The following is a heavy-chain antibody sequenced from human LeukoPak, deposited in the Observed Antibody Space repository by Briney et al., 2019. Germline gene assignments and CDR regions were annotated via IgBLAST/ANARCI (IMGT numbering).Heavy chain of an antibody. CDR2: ISWSSGDI. D-gene: IGHD3-10*01. CDR3: AKDRGGNHYFDY. CDR1: GFTFGAYA. Sequence: DRSLRLSCAASGFTFGAYAMHWVRQAPGKGLEWVSGISWSSGDIGYADSVKGRFTISRDNAKNSLSLEMNGLRPEDTALYYCAKDRGGNHYFDYWGQGTLVTVSS. V-gene: IGHV3-9*01. J-gene: IGHJ4*02.